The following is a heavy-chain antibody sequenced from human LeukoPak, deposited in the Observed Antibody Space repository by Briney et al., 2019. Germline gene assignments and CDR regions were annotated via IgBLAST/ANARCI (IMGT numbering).Heavy chain of an antibody. V-gene: IGHV4-59*01. Sequence: PSETLSLTCTVSGPPLRGYYWGGLRRPPGRGLEWIGSIYYSGTTNYNPTLKSRVTISIDTSKNQFSLELTSVTAADTAVFYCAKGRASHEYWGQGILVTVSS. CDR2: IYYSGTT. CDR3: AKGRASHEY. CDR1: GPPLRGYY. D-gene: IGHD3-16*01. J-gene: IGHJ4*02.